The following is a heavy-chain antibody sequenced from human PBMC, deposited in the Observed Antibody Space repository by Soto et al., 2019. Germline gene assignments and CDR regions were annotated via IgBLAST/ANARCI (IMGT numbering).Heavy chain of an antibody. CDR2: IWYGGSNK. Sequence: QLVESGGGVVQPGRSLRLSCEASGFTFSSYAMHWVRQAPGKGLEWVAVIWYGGSNKYYADSVKGRFTISRDNSKNTLYLQMNSLRAEDTSVYHCARGGYYDTSGYYSTSYYFDYWGQGTLVTVSS. CDR1: GFTFSSYA. D-gene: IGHD3-22*01. J-gene: IGHJ4*02. CDR3: ARGGYYDTSGYYSTSYYFDY. V-gene: IGHV3-33*01.